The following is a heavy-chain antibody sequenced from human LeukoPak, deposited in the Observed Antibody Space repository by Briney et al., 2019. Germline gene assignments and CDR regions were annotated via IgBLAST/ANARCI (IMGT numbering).Heavy chain of an antibody. CDR2: IKQDGSEK. V-gene: IGHV3-7*01. J-gene: IGHJ3*02. CDR3: AREGLVPVGYCSGGSCYSYAFDI. Sequence: PGGSLRLSCAASGFTFSSYWMSWVRQAPGKGLEWVANIKQDGSEKYYVDSVKGRFTISRDNAKNSLYLQMNSLRAEDTAVYYCAREGLVPVGYCSGGSCYSYAFDIWGQGTMVTVSS. D-gene: IGHD2-15*01. CDR1: GFTFSSYW.